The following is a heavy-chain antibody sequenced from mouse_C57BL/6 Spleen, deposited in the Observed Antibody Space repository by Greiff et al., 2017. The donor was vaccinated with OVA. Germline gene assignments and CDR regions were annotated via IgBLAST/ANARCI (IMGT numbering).Heavy chain of an antibody. D-gene: IGHD2-5*01. CDR2: ISYDGSN. J-gene: IGHJ4*01. CDR1: GYSITSGYY. Sequence: DVKLQESGPGLVKPSQSLSLTCSVTGYSITSGYYWNWIRQFPGNKLEWMGYISYDGSNNYNPSLKNRISITRDTSKNQFFLKLNSVTTEDTATYYCARDAYYSNYGYAMDYWGQGTSVTVSS. CDR3: ARDAYYSNYGYAMDY. V-gene: IGHV3-6*01.